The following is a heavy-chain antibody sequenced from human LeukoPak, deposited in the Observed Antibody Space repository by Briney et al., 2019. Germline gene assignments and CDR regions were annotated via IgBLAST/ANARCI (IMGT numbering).Heavy chain of an antibody. CDR3: AKDRYYYGSGSFTDY. J-gene: IGHJ4*02. D-gene: IGHD3-10*01. CDR2: ISGSGGST. CDR1: GFTFSSYA. Sequence: PGVSLRLSCAASGFTFSSYAMSWVRQAPGKGLEWVSAISGSGGSTYYADSVKGRFTISRDNSKNTLYLQMNSLRAEDTAVYYCAKDRYYYGSGSFTDYWGQGTLVTVSS. V-gene: IGHV3-23*01.